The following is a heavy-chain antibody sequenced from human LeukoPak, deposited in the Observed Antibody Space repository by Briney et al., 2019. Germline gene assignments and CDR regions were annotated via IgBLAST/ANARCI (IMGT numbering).Heavy chain of an antibody. V-gene: IGHV3-7*01. CDR3: ARNIAARRASYYFDY. Sequence: PGGSLRLSCAASGFTFSSYWMSWVRQAPGKGLEWVANIRQDGSEKYYVDSVKGRFTISRDNAKNSLYLQMNSLRAEDTAVYYCARNIAARRASYYFDYWGQGTLVTVSS. D-gene: IGHD6-6*01. CDR1: GFTFSSYW. J-gene: IGHJ4*02. CDR2: IRQDGSEK.